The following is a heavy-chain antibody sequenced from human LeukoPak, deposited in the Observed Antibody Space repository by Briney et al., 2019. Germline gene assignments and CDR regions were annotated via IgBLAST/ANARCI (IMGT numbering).Heavy chain of an antibody. CDR2: ISHSGAST. D-gene: IGHD3-22*01. CDR1: GFTFSSYA. J-gene: IGHJ4*02. CDR3: ARKYYYDSSGYYYEDY. V-gene: IGHV3-23*01. Sequence: GGSLRLSCAASGFTFSSYAMNWVRQAPGKGLEWVSAISHSGASTYYADSVKGRFTISRDNAKNSLYLQMNSLRAEDTALYYCARKYYYDSSGYYYEDYWGQGTLVTVSS.